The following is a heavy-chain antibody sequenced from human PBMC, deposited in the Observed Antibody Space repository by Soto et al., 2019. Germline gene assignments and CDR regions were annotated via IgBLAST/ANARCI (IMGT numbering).Heavy chain of an antibody. V-gene: IGHV1-46*01. CDR2: INPSGGST. D-gene: IGHD6-13*01. J-gene: IGHJ4*02. CDR1: GYTFTNYY. Sequence: QVQLVQSGAEVKKPGASVKVSCKASGYTFTNYYIHWVRQAPGQGLEWMGIINPSGGSTSYAQKFQGRVAMTRDTSTSTVYMELSRLRCEDTAVYYCARVSSWSCFDHWGQGTLVTVSS. CDR3: ARVSSWSCFDH.